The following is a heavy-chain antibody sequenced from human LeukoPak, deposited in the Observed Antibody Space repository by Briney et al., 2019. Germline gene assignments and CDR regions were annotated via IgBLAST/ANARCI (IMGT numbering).Heavy chain of an antibody. J-gene: IGHJ6*02. D-gene: IGHD2-21*01. CDR3: ARATGGAHFYGMAV. Sequence: ASVNVSCRASGYAFTGYYLHWVRQAPGQGLEWMGWIFPNNGDTKYARKFQGMVAMTGDTSLTTAYLELSSLRSDDTAVYFCARATGGAHFYGMAVWGQGTTVSVS. V-gene: IGHV1-2*02. CDR2: IFPNNGDT. CDR1: GYAFTGYY.